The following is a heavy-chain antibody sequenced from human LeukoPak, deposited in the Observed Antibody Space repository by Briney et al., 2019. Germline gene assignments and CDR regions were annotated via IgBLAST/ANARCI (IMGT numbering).Heavy chain of an antibody. Sequence: PSETLSLTCAVYGGSFSGYYWSWIRQPPGKGLEWIGEINHSGSTNYNPSLKSRVTISVDTSKNQFSLKLSSVTAADTAVYYCARGLGNYYYYGMDVWGQGTTVTVSS. CDR2: INHSGST. J-gene: IGHJ6*02. D-gene: IGHD7-27*01. CDR1: GGSFSGYY. V-gene: IGHV4-34*01. CDR3: ARGLGNYYYYGMDV.